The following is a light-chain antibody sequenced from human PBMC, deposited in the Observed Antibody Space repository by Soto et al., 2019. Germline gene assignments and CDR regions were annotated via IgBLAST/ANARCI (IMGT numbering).Light chain of an antibody. CDR1: SSDVGSYNL. CDR2: EVS. J-gene: IGLJ2*01. Sequence: QSALTQPPSVSGSPGQSVTISCSGTSSDVGSYNLVSWYQQHPGTAPKLMIYEVSNRPSGVPDRFSGSNSGNTASLTISGLQAEDDAAYYCSSFKGSSTYVFGAGTKLTVL. V-gene: IGLV2-18*02. CDR3: SSFKGSSTYV.